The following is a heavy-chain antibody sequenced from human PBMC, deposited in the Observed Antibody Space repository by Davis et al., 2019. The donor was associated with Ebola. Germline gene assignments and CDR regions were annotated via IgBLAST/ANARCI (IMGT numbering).Heavy chain of an antibody. V-gene: IGHV3-30-3*01. J-gene: IGHJ6*02. D-gene: IGHD3-16*01. Sequence: PGGSLRLSCAASGFTFSRYPMHWVRQAPGKGLEWVALISYDGSNKYYADSVKGRFTISRDNSKNTLYLQMNSLRAEDTAVYHCARDGPLFALGDYYYGMDVWGQGTTVTVSS. CDR3: ARDGPLFALGDYYYGMDV. CDR2: ISYDGSNK. CDR1: GFTFSRYP.